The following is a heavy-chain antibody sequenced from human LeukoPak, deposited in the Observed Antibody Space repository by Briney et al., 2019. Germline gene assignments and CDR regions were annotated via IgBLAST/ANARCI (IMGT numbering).Heavy chain of an antibody. CDR2: INKDGSEK. J-gene: IGHJ4*02. Sequence: GGSLRLSCAASGFTFSNYYMSWVRQAPGKGLEWVAHINKDGSEKYYVDSVKGRFTISRDNAKDSLYLQMNSLRVEDTAVYYCARDKVTYWGRGTLVTVSS. V-gene: IGHV3-7*01. CDR3: ARDKVTY. CDR1: GFTFSNYY.